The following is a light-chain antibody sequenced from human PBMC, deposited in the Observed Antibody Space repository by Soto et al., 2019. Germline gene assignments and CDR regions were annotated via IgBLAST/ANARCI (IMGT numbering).Light chain of an antibody. J-gene: IGKJ1*01. CDR1: QGIASY. CDR3: LQDINYPWT. V-gene: IGKV1-9*01. Sequence: DIQLTQSPSFLSAYLGDRVTITCRASQGIASYLAWYQQKPGKPPKVLIYGASNLQSGVPPRFSGSGSGTDFTLAISSLQPEDSATYYCLQDINYPWTFGQGTKVDIK. CDR2: GAS.